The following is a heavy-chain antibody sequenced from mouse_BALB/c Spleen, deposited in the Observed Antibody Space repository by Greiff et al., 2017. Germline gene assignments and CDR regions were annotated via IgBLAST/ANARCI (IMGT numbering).Heavy chain of an antibody. Sequence: VKLQQSGAELVRPGSSVKISCKASGYAFSSYWMNWVKQRPGQGLEWIGQIYPGDGDTNYNGKFKGKATLTADKSSSTAYMQLSSLTSEDSAVYFCARAEDYYGSSYEGFAYWGQGTLVTVSA. D-gene: IGHD1-1*01. CDR1: GYAFSSYW. V-gene: IGHV1-80*01. CDR2: IYPGDGDT. J-gene: IGHJ3*01. CDR3: ARAEDYYGSSYEGFAY.